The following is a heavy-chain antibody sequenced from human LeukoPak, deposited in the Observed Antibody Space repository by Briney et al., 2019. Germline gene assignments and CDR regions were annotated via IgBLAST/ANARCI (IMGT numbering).Heavy chain of an antibody. J-gene: IGHJ6*02. Sequence: GASVKVSCKASGYTFTSYDINWVRQATGQGLEWMGWMNPNSGNTGYAQKFQGRATMTRNTSISTAYMELSSLRSEDTAVYYCAIVLLWFGEDGMDVWGQGTTVTVSS. D-gene: IGHD3-10*01. CDR2: MNPNSGNT. CDR3: AIVLLWFGEDGMDV. V-gene: IGHV1-8*01. CDR1: GYTFTSYD.